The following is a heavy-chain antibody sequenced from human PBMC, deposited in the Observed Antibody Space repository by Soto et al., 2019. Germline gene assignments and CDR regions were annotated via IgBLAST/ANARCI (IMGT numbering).Heavy chain of an antibody. CDR1: GYSFTSYW. CDR2: IYPGDSDT. Sequence: GESLKISCKGSGYSFTSYWIGWVRQMPGKGLEWMGIIYPGDSDTRYSPSFQGQVTISADKSISTAYLQWSSLKASDTAMYYCAAGSGASYYYYGMAVWGQGTTVTVSS. CDR3: AAGSGASYYYYGMAV. V-gene: IGHV5-51*01. D-gene: IGHD1-26*01. J-gene: IGHJ6*02.